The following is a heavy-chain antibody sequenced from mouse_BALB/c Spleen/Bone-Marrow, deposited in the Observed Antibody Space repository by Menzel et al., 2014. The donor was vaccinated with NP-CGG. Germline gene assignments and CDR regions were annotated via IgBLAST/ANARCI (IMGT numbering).Heavy chain of an antibody. V-gene: IGHV14-3*02. D-gene: IGHD1-1*01. CDR1: GFNIKDTY. CDR2: IDPANGNT. CDR3: VSYYYGNYFDS. Sequence: VQLQQPGAELVKPGASVKLSCTASGFNIKDTYMHWVKQRPEQGLEWLGRIDPANGNTKYDPKFQGKATITADTSSNTAYLQLSSLTSEDTAVYYCVSYYYGNYFDSWGQGTTRTVSS. J-gene: IGHJ2*01.